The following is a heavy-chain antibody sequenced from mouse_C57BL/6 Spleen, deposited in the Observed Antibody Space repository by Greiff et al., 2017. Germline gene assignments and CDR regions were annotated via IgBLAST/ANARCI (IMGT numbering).Heavy chain of an antibody. J-gene: IGHJ1*03. Sequence: EVQLQQSGPELVKPGASVKISCKASGYSFTGYYMNWVKQSPEKSLEWIGEINPSTGGTTYNQKFKAKATLTVDKSSSTAYMQLKSLTSEDSAVYYCARGGTTVSDWYFDVWGTGTTVTVSS. CDR3: ARGGTTVSDWYFDV. CDR1: GYSFTGYY. CDR2: INPSTGGT. D-gene: IGHD1-1*01. V-gene: IGHV1-42*01.